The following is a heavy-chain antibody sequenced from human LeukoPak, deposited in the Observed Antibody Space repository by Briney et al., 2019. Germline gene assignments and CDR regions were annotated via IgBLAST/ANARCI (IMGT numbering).Heavy chain of an antibody. CDR3: AKGIYSSGWSYFDY. CDR2: LSGSGITT. J-gene: IGHJ4*01. Sequence: GASLRLSCAASGFTFSNSAMSWVRQAPGKGLGWVSTLSGSGITTYYADSVKGRFTISRDNSKNTLYLQMNSLRAEDTAVYYCAKGIYSSGWSYFDYWGHGTLVTVSS. V-gene: IGHV3-23*01. CDR1: GFTFSNSA. D-gene: IGHD6-19*01.